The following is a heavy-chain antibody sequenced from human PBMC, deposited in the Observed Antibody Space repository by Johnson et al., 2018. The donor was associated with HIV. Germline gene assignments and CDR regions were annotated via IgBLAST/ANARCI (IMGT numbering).Heavy chain of an antibody. CDR2: ISYDGSNK. Sequence: QMQLVESGGGVVQPGRSLRLSCAASGFTFSSYGMHWVRQAPGKGLEWVAVISYDGSNKYYADSVKGRFTISRDNSKNTLYLQMNSLRAEDMAVYYCAKGRGSYGGAFDIWGQGTMVTVSS. CDR3: AKGRGSYGGAFDI. D-gene: IGHD4-23*01. J-gene: IGHJ3*02. CDR1: GFTFSSYG. V-gene: IGHV3-30*18.